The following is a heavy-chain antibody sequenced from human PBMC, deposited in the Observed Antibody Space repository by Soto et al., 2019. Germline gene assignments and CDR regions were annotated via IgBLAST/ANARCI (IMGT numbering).Heavy chain of an antibody. V-gene: IGHV3-23*01. J-gene: IGHJ4*02. D-gene: IGHD5-12*01. Sequence: GGSLRLSCAASGFTFSSHAMIWVRQAPGTGLEWVSSISASGGETYYTDSVKGRFTVSRDDSQNTLYLQMNSLRVEDTAVYYCAKTAGYDVDYWGRGSLVAVAS. CDR2: ISASGGET. CDR1: GFTFSSHA. CDR3: AKTAGYDVDY.